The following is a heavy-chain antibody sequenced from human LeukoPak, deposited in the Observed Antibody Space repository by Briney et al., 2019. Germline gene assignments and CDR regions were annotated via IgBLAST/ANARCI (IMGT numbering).Heavy chain of an antibody. Sequence: GGSLRLSCAASGFTFSNYWMHWVRQAPGKGLVWVSRISGDGTATTYADSVKGRFTISRDNAKNTLYLHMNTLRAEDTAVYYCTRANYYDRLPFVYWGQGTLVTASS. CDR3: TRANYYDRLPFVY. D-gene: IGHD3-22*01. J-gene: IGHJ4*02. V-gene: IGHV3-74*01. CDR2: ISGDGTAT. CDR1: GFTFSNYW.